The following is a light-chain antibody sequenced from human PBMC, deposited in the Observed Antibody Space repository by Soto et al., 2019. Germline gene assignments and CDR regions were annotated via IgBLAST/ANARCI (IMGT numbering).Light chain of an antibody. J-gene: IGLJ2*01. V-gene: IGLV4-60*02. Sequence: QPVLTQSSSASASLGSSVKLTCTLSSGHSSYIIACHQQQPGKATRYLMKLEGSGSYNKGSGVPDRFSGSSSGADRYLTISSLQFEDEADYYCETWYINTQVVFGGWTKLTVL. CDR2: LEGSGSY. CDR1: SGHSSYI. CDR3: ETWYINTQVV.